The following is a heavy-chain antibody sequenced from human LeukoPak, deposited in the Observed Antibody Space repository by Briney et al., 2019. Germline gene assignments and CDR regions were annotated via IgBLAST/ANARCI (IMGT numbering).Heavy chain of an antibody. CDR1: GGSFSGYY. D-gene: IGHD5-18*01. CDR3: ARALFSYGFDY. CDR2: INHSGST. J-gene: IGHJ4*02. Sequence: SETLSLTCAVYGGSFSGYYWSWIRQPPGKGLEWIGEINHSGSTNYNPTLKSRVTISVDTSKNQFSLKLSSVTAADTAVYYCARALFSYGFDYWGQGILVTVSS. V-gene: IGHV4-34*01.